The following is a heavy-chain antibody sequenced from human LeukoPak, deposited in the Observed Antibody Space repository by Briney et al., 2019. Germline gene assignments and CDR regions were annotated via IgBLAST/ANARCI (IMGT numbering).Heavy chain of an antibody. D-gene: IGHD3-10*01. CDR1: GYSFTSYW. J-gene: IGHJ4*02. CDR3: ALMVRGVIVYFDY. CDR2: IYPGDSDT. Sequence: PGESLKISCKGSGYSFTSYWISWVRQMPGKGLEWMGIIYPGDSDTRYSPSFQGQVTISADKSISTAYLQWSSLQASDTAMYYCALMVRGVIVYFDYWGQGTLVTVSS. V-gene: IGHV5-51*03.